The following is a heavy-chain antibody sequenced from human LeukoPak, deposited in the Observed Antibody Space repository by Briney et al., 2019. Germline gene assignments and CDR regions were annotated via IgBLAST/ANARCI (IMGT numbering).Heavy chain of an antibody. CDR3: ARTWMQLWLRRAFDI. CDR1: GGSFSGYY. CDR2: INHSGST. D-gene: IGHD5-18*01. J-gene: IGHJ3*02. V-gene: IGHV4-34*01. Sequence: SETLSLTCAVYGGSFSGYYWSWIRQPPGKGLEWIGEINHSGSTNYNPSLKSRVTISVDTSKNQFSLKLSSVTAADTAVYYCARTWMQLWLRRAFDIWGQGTMVTVSS.